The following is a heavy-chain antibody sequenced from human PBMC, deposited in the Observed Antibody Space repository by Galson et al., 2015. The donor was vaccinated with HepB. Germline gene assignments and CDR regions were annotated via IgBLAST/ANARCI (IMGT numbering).Heavy chain of an antibody. Sequence: SVKVSCKASGGTFSSYAISWVRQAPGQGLEWMGGIIPILGIANYAQKFQGRVTITADKSTSTAYMELSSLRSEDTAVYYCARVGAAAGTGWFDPWGQGTLVTVSS. D-gene: IGHD6-13*01. CDR3: ARVGAAAGTGWFDP. J-gene: IGHJ5*02. V-gene: IGHV1-69*10. CDR1: GGTFSSYA. CDR2: IIPILGIA.